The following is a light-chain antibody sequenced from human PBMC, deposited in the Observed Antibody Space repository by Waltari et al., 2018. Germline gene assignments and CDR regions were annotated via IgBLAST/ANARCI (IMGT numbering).Light chain of an antibody. CDR3: QQYNRWPPIT. J-gene: IGKJ5*01. V-gene: IGKV3-15*01. CDR1: QSIASN. CDR2: EAS. Sequence: EVVMTQSPATLSLFPGERATLSCRASQSIASNLAWYQQKPAQAPRLLIYEASTRATGISASFRGSGSGAEFTLTISSLQSEDSAVYYCQQYNRWPPITFGQGTRLEIK.